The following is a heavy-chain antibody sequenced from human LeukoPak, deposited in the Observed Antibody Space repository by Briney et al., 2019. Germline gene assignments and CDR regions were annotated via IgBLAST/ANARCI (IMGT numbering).Heavy chain of an antibody. D-gene: IGHD5-12*01. J-gene: IGHJ4*02. Sequence: PGGSLRLSCAASGVSFSDIHMSWFRQAPGKGLEWVSYISSSGNTIDYADSVKGRFTISRDNGKNSLYLQMNSLRAEDTAVYYCASCLRGYSGYSDYWGQGTLVTVSS. CDR3: ASCLRGYSGYSDY. CDR2: ISSSGNTI. V-gene: IGHV3-11*01. CDR1: GVSFSDIH.